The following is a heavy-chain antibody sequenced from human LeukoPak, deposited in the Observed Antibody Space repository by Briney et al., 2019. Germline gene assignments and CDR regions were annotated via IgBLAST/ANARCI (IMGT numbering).Heavy chain of an antibody. V-gene: IGHV3-64*01. Sequence: PGGSLRLSCAASGFTFRSYAMHWVRQAPGKGLEYVSAISSNGDSTYYANSVKGRFSISRDNSKNTLYLQMGSLRAEDMAVYYCARDMGYCSGGSCYPTYFDYWGQGTLVTVSS. CDR1: GFTFRSYA. J-gene: IGHJ4*02. CDR2: ISSNGDST. CDR3: ARDMGYCSGGSCYPTYFDY. D-gene: IGHD2-15*01.